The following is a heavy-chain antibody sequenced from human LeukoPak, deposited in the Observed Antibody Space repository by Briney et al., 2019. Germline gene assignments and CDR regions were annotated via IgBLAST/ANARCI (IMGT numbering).Heavy chain of an antibody. CDR3: ARDRLYCSSTSCPTVDAFDI. V-gene: IGHV4-31*03. J-gene: IGHJ3*02. Sequence: SETLSLTCTVSGGSISSGGYYWSWIRQHPGKGLEWIGYIYYSGSTYYNPSLKSRVTISVDTSKNRSSLKLSSVTAADTAVYYCARDRLYCSSTSCPTVDAFDIWGQGTMVTVSS. D-gene: IGHD2-2*01. CDR1: GGSISSGGYY. CDR2: IYYSGST.